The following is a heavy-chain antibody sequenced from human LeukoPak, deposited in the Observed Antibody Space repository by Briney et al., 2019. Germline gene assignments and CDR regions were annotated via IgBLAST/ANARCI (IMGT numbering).Heavy chain of an antibody. Sequence: GGSLRLSCAASGFTFINYGMSWVRQAPGKGLEWVSAISGSGGSTYYADSVKGRFTISRDNSKNTLYLQMNSLRAEDTAVYYCAKDLGYDYVWGPDAFDIWGQGTMVTVSS. CDR1: GFTFINYG. CDR2: ISGSGGST. V-gene: IGHV3-23*01. D-gene: IGHD3-16*01. J-gene: IGHJ3*02. CDR3: AKDLGYDYVWGPDAFDI.